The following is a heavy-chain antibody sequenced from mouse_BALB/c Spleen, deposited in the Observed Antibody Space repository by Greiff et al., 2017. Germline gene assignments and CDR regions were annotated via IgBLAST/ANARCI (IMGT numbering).Heavy chain of an antibody. Sequence: QVQLQQPGAELVKPGASVKMSCKASGYTFTSYNMHWVKQTPGQGLEWIGAIYPGNGDTSYNQKFKGKATLTADKSSSTAYMQLSSLTSEDSAVYYCARSKDYGSSYFDYWGQGTTLTVSS. D-gene: IGHD1-1*01. CDR3: ARSKDYGSSYFDY. J-gene: IGHJ2*01. CDR1: GYTFTSYN. V-gene: IGHV1-12*01. CDR2: IYPGNGDT.